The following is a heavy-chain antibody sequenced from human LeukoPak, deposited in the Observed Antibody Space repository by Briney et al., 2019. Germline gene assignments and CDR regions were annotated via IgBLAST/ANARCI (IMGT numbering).Heavy chain of an antibody. V-gene: IGHV3-23*01. CDR1: GFTFRSYA. D-gene: IGHD3/OR15-3a*01. J-gene: IGHJ4*02. CDR3: AKRTSEDYYFDY. Sequence: PGGSLRLSCAASGFTFRSYAMSWVRQAPGKGPEWVSAISGGGGTTYYADSVKGRFTISRDNSKNTLYLQMNSLRAEDTAVYYCAKRTSEDYYFDYWGQGTLVTVSS. CDR2: ISGGGGTT.